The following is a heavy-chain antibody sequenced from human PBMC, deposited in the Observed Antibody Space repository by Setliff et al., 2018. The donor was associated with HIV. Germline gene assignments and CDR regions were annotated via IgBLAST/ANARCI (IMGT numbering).Heavy chain of an antibody. Sequence: ASVKVSCKASGYTFSRYAMHWVRQAPGQRLEWMGWINAGNGNTKYSQKFQGRVSIARDTSASTAYMELSSLRSEDTAVYYCARGQTMAVAGTQYYYMDVWGKGTTVTVSS. D-gene: IGHD6-19*01. V-gene: IGHV1-3*01. CDR1: GYTFSRYA. CDR3: ARGQTMAVAGTQYYYMDV. CDR2: INAGNGNT. J-gene: IGHJ6*03.